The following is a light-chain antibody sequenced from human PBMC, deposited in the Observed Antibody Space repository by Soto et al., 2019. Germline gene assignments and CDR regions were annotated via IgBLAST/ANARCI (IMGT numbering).Light chain of an antibody. V-gene: IGLV2-8*01. CDR3: SSYAGSNNLG. Sequence: QSALTQPPSASGSPGQSVTISCTGTSSDVGGYNYVSWYQQHPGRDTKLLIYEVSARPSGVPDRFSGSKSGNTASLTVSELQAEDEADYYCSSYAGSNNLGFGGGTKVTVL. J-gene: IGLJ2*01. CDR2: EVS. CDR1: SSDVGGYNY.